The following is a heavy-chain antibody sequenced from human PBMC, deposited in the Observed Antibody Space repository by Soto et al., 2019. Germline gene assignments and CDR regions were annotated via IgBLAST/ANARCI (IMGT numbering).Heavy chain of an antibody. D-gene: IGHD2-2*01. CDR1: GTTFSSYS. V-gene: IGHV3-21*01. J-gene: IGHJ6*02. CDR3: ARAICSSTSCYFSDYFYSYYYGMDV. Sequence: GGSLRLSCAASGTTFSSYSINWVRQAPGRGLEWVSSIGSSGSYRYYADSGKGRFPISRENAKNSLYLHMNRLRAEDTAVYYCARAICSSTSCYFSDYFYSYYYGMDVWGQGTTVTVSS. CDR2: IGSSGSYR.